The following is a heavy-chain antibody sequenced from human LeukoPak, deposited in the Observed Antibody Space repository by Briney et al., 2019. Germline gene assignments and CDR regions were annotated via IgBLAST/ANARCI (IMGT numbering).Heavy chain of an antibody. D-gene: IGHD3-22*01. J-gene: IGHJ3*02. V-gene: IGHV3-33*01. CDR2: IWYDGSNK. CDR3: ARPYYDSSGYYYWGNAFDI. Sequence: GGSLRLSCAASGFTFSSHGMHGVRQAPGRGLEWVAVIWYDGSNKYYADSVKGRFTISRDNSKNTLYLQMNSLRAEDTAVYYCARPYYDSSGYYYWGNAFDIWGQGTMVTVSS. CDR1: GFTFSSHG.